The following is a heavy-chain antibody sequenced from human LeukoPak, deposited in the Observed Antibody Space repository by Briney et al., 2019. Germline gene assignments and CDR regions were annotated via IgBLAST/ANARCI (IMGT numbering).Heavy chain of an antibody. CDR3: ARDMYYYDSSGYAHYYYYGMDV. CDR1: GYTFTSYY. Sequence: ASVKVSCKASGYTFTSYYMHWVRQAPGQGLEWMGIINLSGGSTSYAQKFQGRVTMTRDTSTSTVYMELSSLRSEDTAVYYCARDMYYYDSSGYAHYYYYGMDVWGQGTTVTVSS. D-gene: IGHD3-22*01. V-gene: IGHV1-46*01. CDR2: INLSGGST. J-gene: IGHJ6*02.